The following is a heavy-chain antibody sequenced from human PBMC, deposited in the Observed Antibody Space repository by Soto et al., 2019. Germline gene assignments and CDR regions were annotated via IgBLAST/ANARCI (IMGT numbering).Heavy chain of an antibody. CDR2: IWFDGSNK. V-gene: IGHV3-33*01. D-gene: IGHD2-15*01. Sequence: QVHLVESGGGVVQPGGSLRLSCAASGFTFSSYAIHWVRQAPGKGLEWVAIIWFDGSNKYYADSVKGGFSISRDNSKNTLFLQMDSLRAEDTAVYYCARGQLPAATTYFDFWGQGTLVIVSS. CDR1: GFTFSSYA. CDR3: ARGQLPAATTYFDF. J-gene: IGHJ4*02.